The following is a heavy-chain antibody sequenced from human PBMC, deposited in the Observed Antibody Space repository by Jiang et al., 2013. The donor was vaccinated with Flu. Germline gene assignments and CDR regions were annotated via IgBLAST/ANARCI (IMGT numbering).Heavy chain of an antibody. V-gene: IGHV4-34*01. J-gene: IGHJ5*02. CDR1: GGSFSGYY. CDR3: ARGVRGTTHWFDP. CDR2: INHSGST. Sequence: LLKPSETLSLTCAVYGGSFSGYYWSWIRQPPGKGLEWIGEINHSGSTNYNPSLKSRVTISVDTSKNQFSLKLSSVTAADTAVYYCARGVRGTTHWFDPWGQGTLVTVS. D-gene: IGHD3-16*01.